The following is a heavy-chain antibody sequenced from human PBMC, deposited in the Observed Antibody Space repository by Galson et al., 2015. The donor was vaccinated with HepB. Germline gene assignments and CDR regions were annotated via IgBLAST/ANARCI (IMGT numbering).Heavy chain of an antibody. CDR2: ISYDGSTK. D-gene: IGHD6-19*01. CDR1: GFTFSSYA. Sequence: SLRLSCAASGFTFSSYAMHWVRQAPGKGLEWVAVISYDGSTKFYADSVKGRFTISRDNSKNTVYLQMNSLRTEDTSVYYCARRLVPGSGAWYGLGYWGQGTLVTVS. J-gene: IGHJ4*02. CDR3: ARRLVPGSGAWYGLGY. V-gene: IGHV3-30*04.